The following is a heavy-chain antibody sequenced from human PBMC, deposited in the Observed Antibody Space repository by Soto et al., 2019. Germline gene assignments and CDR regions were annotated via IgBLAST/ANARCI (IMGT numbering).Heavy chain of an antibody. Sequence: QVQLVQSGAEVKKPGASVKVSCKASGYTFTSYGISWVRQAPGQGLEWMGWISAYNGNTNYAQKLQGRVTMTTDTSTSTAYMELRSLRSDDTAVYYCARRPNVVVVAATRSGRETKVDWFDPWGQGTLVTVSS. V-gene: IGHV1-18*01. D-gene: IGHD2-15*01. J-gene: IGHJ5*02. CDR1: GYTFTSYG. CDR2: ISAYNGNT. CDR3: ARRPNVVVVAATRSGRETKVDWFDP.